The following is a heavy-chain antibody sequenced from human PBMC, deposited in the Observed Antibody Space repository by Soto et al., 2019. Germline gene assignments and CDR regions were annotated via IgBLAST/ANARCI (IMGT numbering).Heavy chain of an antibody. Sequence: GESLKISXKGSGYSFTSYWISWVRQMPGKGLEWMGRIDPSDSYTNYSPSFQGHVTISADKSISTAYLQWSSLKASDTAMYYCARQLHTLRYFDPKYFDYWGQGTLVTVSS. J-gene: IGHJ4*02. V-gene: IGHV5-10-1*01. D-gene: IGHD3-9*01. CDR1: GYSFTSYW. CDR3: ARQLHTLRYFDPKYFDY. CDR2: IDPSDSYT.